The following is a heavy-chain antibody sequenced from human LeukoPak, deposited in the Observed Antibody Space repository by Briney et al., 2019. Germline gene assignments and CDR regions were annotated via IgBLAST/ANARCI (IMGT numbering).Heavy chain of an antibody. CDR2: VYYSGST. D-gene: IGHD6-19*01. J-gene: IGHJ4*02. V-gene: IGHV4-59*08. Sequence: SETLSLTCTVSGGSISSYYWSWIRQPPGKGLEWIGYVYYSGSTNYNPSLKSRVTISVDTSKNQFSLKLSSVTAADTAVYYCATFSSGWYYFDYWGQGTLVTVSS. CDR3: ATFSSGWYYFDY. CDR1: GGSISSYY.